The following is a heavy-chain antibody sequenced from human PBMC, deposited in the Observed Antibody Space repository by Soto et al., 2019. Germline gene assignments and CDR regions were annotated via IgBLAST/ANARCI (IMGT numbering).Heavy chain of an antibody. CDR1: GYSFTTYW. CDR2: IYPGDSDT. Sequence: GSLKISCKACGYSFTTYWIGWVRQMPGKGLEWMGIIYPGDSDTRYSPSFQGQVTISADKSISTAYLQWSSLQASDSAMFYCARKDIAGNSVDFWGQGTLVTASS. V-gene: IGHV5-51*01. D-gene: IGHD6-13*01. J-gene: IGHJ4*02. CDR3: ARKDIAGNSVDF.